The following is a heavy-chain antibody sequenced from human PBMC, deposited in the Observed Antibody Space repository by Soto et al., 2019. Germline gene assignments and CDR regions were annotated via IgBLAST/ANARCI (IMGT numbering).Heavy chain of an antibody. CDR1: GGSFSGYY. CDR2: INHSGST. CDR3: ARVPYGSGSYYILPRFGMDV. Sequence: SETLSLTCAVYGGSFSGYYWSWIRQPPGKGLEWIGEINHSGSTNYNPSLKSRVTISVDTSKNQFSLKLSSVTAADTAVYYCARVPYGSGSYYILPRFGMDVWGQGTTVTVSS. V-gene: IGHV4-34*01. D-gene: IGHD3-10*01. J-gene: IGHJ6*02.